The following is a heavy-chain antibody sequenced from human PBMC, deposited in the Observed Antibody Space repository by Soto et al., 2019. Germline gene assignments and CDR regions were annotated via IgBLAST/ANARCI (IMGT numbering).Heavy chain of an antibody. Sequence: TSETLSLTCTVSGDSISSNQWGWIRQPPGKGLEWIGYISKSGSANHNPSLKSRVTMSIDMAKNQFSLRLSSMTAADTAVYFCARDQMGSLDYWGHGTLVTVSS. D-gene: IGHD3-10*01. CDR3: ARDQMGSLDY. V-gene: IGHV4-59*01. CDR1: GDSISSNQ. J-gene: IGHJ4*01. CDR2: ISKSGSA.